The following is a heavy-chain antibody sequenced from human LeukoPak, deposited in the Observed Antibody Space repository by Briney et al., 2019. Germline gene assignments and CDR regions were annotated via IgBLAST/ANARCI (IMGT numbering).Heavy chain of an antibody. CDR2: IYPGDSDT. J-gene: IGHJ4*02. CDR1: GYILTNYW. V-gene: IGHV5-51*01. Sequence: GESLKISCKGSGYILTNYWIGWVRQMPGKGLEWMGIIYPGDSDTRYSPSFQGQVTISADKSINTAYLQWSSLKASDTAVYYCATLNAYYYDSSGYLPFGYWGQGTLVTVSS. D-gene: IGHD3-22*01. CDR3: ATLNAYYYDSSGYLPFGY.